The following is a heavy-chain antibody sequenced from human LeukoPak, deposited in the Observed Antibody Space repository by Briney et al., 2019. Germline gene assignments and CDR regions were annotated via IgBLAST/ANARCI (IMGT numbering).Heavy chain of an antibody. Sequence: GGSLRLSCAASGFTFSSYAMHCVRQAPGKGLEYVSAISSNGGSTYYANSVQGRFTISRDNSKNTLYLQMGSLRAEDMAVYYCARPGYCSSTSCYTPLDYWGQGTLVTVSS. J-gene: IGHJ4*02. D-gene: IGHD2-2*03. CDR2: ISSNGGST. V-gene: IGHV3-64*01. CDR3: ARPGYCSSTSCYTPLDY. CDR1: GFTFSSYA.